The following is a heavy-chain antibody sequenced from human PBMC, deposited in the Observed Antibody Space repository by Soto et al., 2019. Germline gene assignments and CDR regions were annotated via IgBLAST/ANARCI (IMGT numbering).Heavy chain of an antibody. CDR2: ISYDGSNK. CDR3: AKDQQLVQDYYYGMDV. Sequence: LRLSCAASGFTFSSYGMHWVRQAPGKGLEWVAVISYDGSNKYYADSVKGRFTISRDNSKNTLYLQMNNLRAEDTAVYYCAKDQQLVQDYYYGMDVWGQGTTVTVSS. V-gene: IGHV3-30*18. CDR1: GFTFSSYG. D-gene: IGHD6-6*01. J-gene: IGHJ6*02.